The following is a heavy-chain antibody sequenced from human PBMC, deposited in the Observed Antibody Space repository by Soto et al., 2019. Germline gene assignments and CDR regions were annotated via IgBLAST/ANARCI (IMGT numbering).Heavy chain of an antibody. CDR3: ARDEGSYSSGWYNWFDP. CDR2: IKQDGSEK. D-gene: IGHD6-19*01. Sequence: EVQLVESGGGLVQPGGSLRLSCAASGFTFSSYWMSWVRQAPGKGLEGVANIKQDGSEKYYVDSVKGRFTISRDNAKNSLYLQLNSLRAEDTAVYYCARDEGSYSSGWYNWFDPWGQGTLVTVSS. V-gene: IGHV3-7*05. CDR1: GFTFSSYW. J-gene: IGHJ5*02.